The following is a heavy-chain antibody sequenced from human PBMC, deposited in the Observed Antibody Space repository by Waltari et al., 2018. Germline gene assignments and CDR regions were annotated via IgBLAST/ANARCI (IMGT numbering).Heavy chain of an antibody. D-gene: IGHD6-13*01. CDR2: SYSGGST. Sequence: EVQLVESGGGLIQPGGSLRLSCAASGFTVSSNYMSWVRQAPGKGRGWGSVSYSGGSTYYADAVKGRFTISRDNSKNTLYLQMNSLRAEDTAVYYCAAAIAGFDYWGQGTLVTVSS. V-gene: IGHV3-53*01. J-gene: IGHJ4*02. CDR3: AAAIAGFDY. CDR1: GFTVSSNY.